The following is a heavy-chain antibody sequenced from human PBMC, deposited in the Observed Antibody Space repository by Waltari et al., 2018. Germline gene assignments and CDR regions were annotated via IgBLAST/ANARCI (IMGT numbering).Heavy chain of an antibody. CDR3: ARHLPIGGSYTSFDY. D-gene: IGHD1-26*01. J-gene: IGHJ4*02. Sequence: EVQLVQSGAEVKKPGESLKISCKGSGYSFTSYWIGWVRQMTGKGLEWMGIIYPGDSDTRYSPSFQGQVTISADKSISTAYLQWSSLKASDTAMYYCARHLPIGGSYTSFDYWGQGTLVTVSS. CDR1: GYSFTSYW. V-gene: IGHV5-51*01. CDR2: IYPGDSDT.